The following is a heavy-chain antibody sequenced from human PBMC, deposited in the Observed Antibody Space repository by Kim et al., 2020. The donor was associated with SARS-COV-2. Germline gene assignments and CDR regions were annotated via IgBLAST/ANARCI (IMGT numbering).Heavy chain of an antibody. CDR1: GFTFGDYA. D-gene: IGHD3-22*01. J-gene: IGHJ2*01. CDR3: TRDPYYYDSSGLNWYFDL. V-gene: IGHV3-49*03. Sequence: GGSLRLSCTASGFTFGDYAMSWFRQAPGKGLEWVGFIRSKAYGGTTEYAASVKGRFTISRDDSKSIAYLQMNSLKTEDTAVYYCTRDPYYYDSSGLNWYFDLWGRGTLVTVSS. CDR2: IRSKAYGGTT.